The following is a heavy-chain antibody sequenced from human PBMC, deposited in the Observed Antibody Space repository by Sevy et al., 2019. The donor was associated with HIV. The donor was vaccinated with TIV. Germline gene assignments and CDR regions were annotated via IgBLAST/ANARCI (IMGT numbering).Heavy chain of an antibody. D-gene: IGHD4-4*01. CDR1: GFTFNKAW. CDR2: IKSKTDGGKT. CDR3: TTLHVETTTQWIP. V-gene: IGHV3-15*01. Sequence: GGSLRLSCAASGFTFNKAWMSWVRQPQGKGLEWVGLIKSKTDGGKTEYAAPVKGRVTISRDDSKNTVYLQINSLDTEDTAVYYCTTLHVETTTQWIPWGQGTLVTVSS. J-gene: IGHJ5*02.